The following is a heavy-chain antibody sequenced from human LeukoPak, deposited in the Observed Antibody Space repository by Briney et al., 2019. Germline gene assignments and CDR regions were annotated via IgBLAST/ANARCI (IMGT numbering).Heavy chain of an antibody. Sequence: GGSLRLSCAASGFTFSSYSMNWVRQAPGKGLEWVSYISSSSSTIYYADSVKGRFTISRDNAKNSLYLQMNSLRAEDTAVYYCARDSLNQLRYGIDCWGQGTLVTVSS. CDR2: ISSSSSTI. CDR1: GFTFSSYS. V-gene: IGHV3-48*01. J-gene: IGHJ4*02. CDR3: ARDSLNQLRYGIDC. D-gene: IGHD2-2*01.